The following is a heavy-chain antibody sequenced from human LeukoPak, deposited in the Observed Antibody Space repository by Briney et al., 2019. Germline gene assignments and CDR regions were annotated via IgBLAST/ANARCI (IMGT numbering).Heavy chain of an antibody. V-gene: IGHV3-21*01. Sequence: TGGSLRLPCAASGFSFSGYSMNWVRQAPGKGLEWVSSISAASRNIYYADSVRGRFTISRDNAKNSLYLQMDSLRADDTAIYYCARDTGYSSGWYAWNDFWGQGALVTVSS. CDR3: ARDTGYSSGWYAWNDF. CDR2: ISAASRNI. D-gene: IGHD6-19*01. CDR1: GFSFSGYS. J-gene: IGHJ4*02.